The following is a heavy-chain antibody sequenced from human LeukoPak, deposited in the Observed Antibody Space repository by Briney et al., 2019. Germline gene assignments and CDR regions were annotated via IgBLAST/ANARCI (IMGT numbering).Heavy chain of an antibody. CDR2: INPNSGGT. CDR1: GYTFTDYY. Sequence: ASVKVSCKASGYTFTDYYMHWVRQAPGQGLEWMGWINPNSGGTNYAQKFQGRVTMTRDTSISTAHMELSRLRSDDTAVYYCARAGGGSYNDAFDIWGQGTMVTVSS. V-gene: IGHV1-2*02. J-gene: IGHJ3*02. CDR3: ARAGGGSYNDAFDI. D-gene: IGHD1-26*01.